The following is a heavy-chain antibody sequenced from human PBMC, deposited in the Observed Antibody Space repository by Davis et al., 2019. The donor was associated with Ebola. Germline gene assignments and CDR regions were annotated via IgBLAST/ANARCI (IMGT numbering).Heavy chain of an antibody. V-gene: IGHV3-74*01. J-gene: IGHJ6*02. Sequence: GESLKISCVASGFTSSSYWMHWVRQAPGKGLVWVSFIKSDGSSTRYADSVKGRFTISRDNAKNSLYLQMNSLRAEDTAVYYCAREFSHPDLGYYYGMDVWGQGTTVTVSS. CDR1: GFTSSSYW. CDR2: IKSDGSST. CDR3: AREFSHPDLGYYYGMDV.